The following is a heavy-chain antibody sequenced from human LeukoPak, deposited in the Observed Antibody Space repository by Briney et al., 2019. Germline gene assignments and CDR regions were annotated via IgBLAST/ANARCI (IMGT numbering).Heavy chain of an antibody. CDR1: GGSISSDY. D-gene: IGHD4-11*01. CDR2: IYYTGST. Sequence: SETLSLTCTVSGGSISSDYWSWIRQPPGKGLEWIGYIYYTGSTNYNPSLNSRVTISVDTSENQFSLKLSSVTAADTAVYYCARNEGLQIDYWGQGTLVTVSS. V-gene: IGHV4-59*08. J-gene: IGHJ4*02. CDR3: ARNEGLQIDY.